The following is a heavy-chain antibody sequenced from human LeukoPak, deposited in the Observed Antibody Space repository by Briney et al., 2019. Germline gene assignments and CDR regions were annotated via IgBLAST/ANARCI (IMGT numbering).Heavy chain of an antibody. J-gene: IGHJ6*02. CDR2: IWYNGSNK. Sequence: GRSLRLSCAASGFTFSSYGMHWVRQATGKGLEWVAVIWYNGSNKYYADSVKGRFTISRDNSKNTLYLQMNSLRAEDTAVYYCASSGGLTYYDFWSGYLTRDYYYYGMDVWGQGTTVTVSS. CDR1: GFTFSSYG. D-gene: IGHD3-3*01. CDR3: ASSGGLTYYDFWSGYLTRDYYYYGMDV. V-gene: IGHV3-33*01.